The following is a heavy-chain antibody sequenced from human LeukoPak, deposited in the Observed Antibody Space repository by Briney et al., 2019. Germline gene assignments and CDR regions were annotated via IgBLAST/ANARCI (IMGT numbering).Heavy chain of an antibody. V-gene: IGHV3-21*01. J-gene: IGHJ4*02. CDR1: GFTFSSYS. CDR3: ARGIAVAGXRHDY. CDR2: ISSSSSYI. Sequence: PGGSLRLSCAASGFTFSSYSMNWVRQAPGKGLEWVSSISSSSSYIYYADSVKGRFTISRDNAKNSLYLQMNSLRAEDTAVYYCARGIAVAGXRHDYWGQGTLVTVSS. D-gene: IGHD6-19*01.